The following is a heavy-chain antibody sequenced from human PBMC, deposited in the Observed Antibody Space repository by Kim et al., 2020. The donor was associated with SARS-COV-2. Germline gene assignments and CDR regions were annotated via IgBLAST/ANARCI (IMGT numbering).Heavy chain of an antibody. CDR2: IKTDGSAQ. CDR3: GRDMDV. J-gene: IGHJ6*02. CDR1: GFTFSTHW. V-gene: IGHV3-7*01. Sequence: GESLKISCAASGFTFSTHWMNWIRQAPGKGLEWVANIKTDGSAQYYVDSVKGRFTISRDNAKNSLYLQMNSLRADDTAVYYCGRDMDVWGQGTTVTVSS.